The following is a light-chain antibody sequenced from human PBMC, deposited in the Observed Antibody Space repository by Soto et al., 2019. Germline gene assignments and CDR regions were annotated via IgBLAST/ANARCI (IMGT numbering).Light chain of an antibody. CDR2: KAS. Sequence: DIQMTQSPSTLSGSVGDRVTITCRASQTISSWLAWYQQKPGKAPKLLIYKASTLKSGVPSRFSGSGSGTEFTLTISSLQPDEFATYYCQHYNSYSEEFGQGTKVDLK. V-gene: IGKV1-5*03. CDR1: QTISSW. CDR3: QHYNSYSEE. J-gene: IGKJ1*01.